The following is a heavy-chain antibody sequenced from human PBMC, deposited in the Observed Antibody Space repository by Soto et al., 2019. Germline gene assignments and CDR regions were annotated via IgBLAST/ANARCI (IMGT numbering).Heavy chain of an antibody. CDR3: ARAPHNWNGIIFYFDY. V-gene: IGHV4-30-4*01. J-gene: IGHJ4*02. CDR1: GGSISSGDYY. Sequence: PSETLSLTCTVSGGSISSGDYYWSWIRQPPGKGLEWIGYIYYSGSTYYNPSLKSRVTISVDTSKNQFSLKLSSVTAADTAVYYCARAPHNWNGIIFYFDYWGQGTLVTVSS. CDR2: IYYSGST. D-gene: IGHD1-1*01.